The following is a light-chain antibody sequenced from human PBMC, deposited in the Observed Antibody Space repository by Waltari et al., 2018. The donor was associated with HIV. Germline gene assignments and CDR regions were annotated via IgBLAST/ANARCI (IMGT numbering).Light chain of an antibody. CDR2: KDS. CDR1: ALPKQY. V-gene: IGLV3-25*03. CDR3: QSADSSGTWV. J-gene: IGLJ3*02. Sequence: SYELTKPPSVSVSPGQTARTTCSGDALPKQYAYWYEQKPGQAPVLVIYKDSERPSGIPERFSGSSSGTTVTLTISGVQAEDEADYYCQSADSSGTWVFGGGTKLTVL.